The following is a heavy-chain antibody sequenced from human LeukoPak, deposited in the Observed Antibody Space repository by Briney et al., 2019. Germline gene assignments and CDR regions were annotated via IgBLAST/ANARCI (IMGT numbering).Heavy chain of an antibody. V-gene: IGHV4-4*07. CDR3: ARGGAAGDAFDI. J-gene: IGHJ3*02. Sequence: SETLSLTCTVSGGSISSYYWSWIRQPAGKGLELIGRFYSSGSTNYHPSLTSRVTISLDKSKNQFSLKLTSVTAADTAVYYCARGGAAGDAFDIWGQGTMVTVSS. CDR1: GGSISSYY. CDR2: FYSSGST. D-gene: IGHD1-14*01.